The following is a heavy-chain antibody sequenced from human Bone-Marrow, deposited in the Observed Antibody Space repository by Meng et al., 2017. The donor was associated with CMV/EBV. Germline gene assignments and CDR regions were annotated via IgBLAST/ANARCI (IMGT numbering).Heavy chain of an antibody. CDR2: ISSSSSTI. J-gene: IGHJ6*02. CDR1: GFTFSSYE. CDR3: ARVEWGGYPYYYYYYGMDV. Sequence: GESLKISCAASGFTFSSYEMNWVRQAPGKGLEWVSYISSSSSTIYYADSVKGRFTISRDNAKNSLYLQMNSLRAEDTAVYYCARVEWGGYPYYYYYYGMDVWGQGTTVTVSS. D-gene: IGHD3-3*01. V-gene: IGHV3-48*03.